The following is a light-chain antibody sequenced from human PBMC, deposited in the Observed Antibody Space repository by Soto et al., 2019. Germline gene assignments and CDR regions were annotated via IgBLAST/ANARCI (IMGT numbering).Light chain of an antibody. CDR1: SSNIGAGYD. Sequence: SVLTQPPPVSGAPGQRGTISCTGSSSNIGAGYDVHWYQQLPGTAPKLLIYGNSNRPSGVPDRFSGSKSGTSASLAITGLQAEDEADYYCQSYDRSLSVVFGTGTKVTV. V-gene: IGLV1-40*01. CDR2: GNS. CDR3: QSYDRSLSVV. J-gene: IGLJ1*01.